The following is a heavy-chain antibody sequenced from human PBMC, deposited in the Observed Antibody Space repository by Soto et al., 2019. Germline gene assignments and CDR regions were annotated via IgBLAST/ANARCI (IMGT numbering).Heavy chain of an antibody. D-gene: IGHD3-22*01. CDR2: IYYSGST. J-gene: IGHJ4*02. CDR1: GGSISSGGYY. CDR3: ARWNYYDSSGYYRSVDY. Sequence: PSETLSLTCTVSGGSISSGGYYWSWIRQHPGKGLEWIGYIYYSGSTYYNPSLKSRVTISVDTSKNQFSLKLSSVTAADTAVYYCARWNYYDSSGYYRSVDYWRQGTLATVSS. V-gene: IGHV4-31*03.